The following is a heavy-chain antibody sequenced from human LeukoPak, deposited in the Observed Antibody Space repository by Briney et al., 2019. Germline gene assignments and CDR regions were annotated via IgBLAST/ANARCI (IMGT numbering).Heavy chain of an antibody. Sequence: ASVKVSCKASGYAFTAYQIHWVRQAPGQGLEWMGRINPNSGGTNYAQKFQGRVTMTRDTSISTVDMELSRLRSDDTAVYYCARANSENAFDIWGQGTMVTVSS. D-gene: IGHD1-26*01. V-gene: IGHV1-2*06. CDR1: GYAFTAYQ. CDR3: ARANSENAFDI. J-gene: IGHJ3*02. CDR2: INPNSGGT.